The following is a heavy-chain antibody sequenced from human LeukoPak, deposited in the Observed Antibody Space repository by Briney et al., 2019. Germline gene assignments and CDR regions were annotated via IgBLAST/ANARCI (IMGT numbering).Heavy chain of an antibody. CDR3: ARFAATTMWGVFDY. CDR2: IYYSGST. Sequence: PSETLSLTCTVSGGSISSYYWSWIRQPPGKGLEWIGYIYYSGSTNYNPSLKSRVTISVDTSKNQFSLKLSSVTAADTAVYYRARFAATTMWGVFDYWGQGTLVTVSS. V-gene: IGHV4-59*01. J-gene: IGHJ4*02. CDR1: GGSISSYY. D-gene: IGHD6-25*01.